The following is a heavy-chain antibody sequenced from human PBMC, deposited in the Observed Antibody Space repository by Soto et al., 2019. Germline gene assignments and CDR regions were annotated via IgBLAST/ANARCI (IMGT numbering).Heavy chain of an antibody. D-gene: IGHD1-20*01. J-gene: IGHJ4*02. Sequence: QVQLVQSGAEEKKPGASVKVSCKASGYTFTSYAMHWVRQAPGQRLEWMGWINAGNGNTKYSQKFQGRVTITRDTSASTAYMEMSSLRSEDAAVYYCPRGIKLPTPLDYWGQGTLVTVSS. V-gene: IGHV1-3*05. CDR2: INAGNGNT. CDR1: GYTFTSYA. CDR3: PRGIKLPTPLDY.